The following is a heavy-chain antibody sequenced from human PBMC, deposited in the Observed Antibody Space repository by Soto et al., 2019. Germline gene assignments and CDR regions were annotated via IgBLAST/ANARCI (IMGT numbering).Heavy chain of an antibody. CDR2: IIPIFGTA. J-gene: IGHJ6*02. Sequence: SVKVSCKASGGTFSSYAISWVRQAPGQGLEWMGGIIPIFGTANYAQKFQGRVTITADKSTSTAYMELSGLRSEDTAVYYCARDHLKDYYDSSGYPYYGMDVWGQGTTVTVSS. V-gene: IGHV1-69*06. CDR1: GGTFSSYA. D-gene: IGHD3-22*01. CDR3: ARDHLKDYYDSSGYPYYGMDV.